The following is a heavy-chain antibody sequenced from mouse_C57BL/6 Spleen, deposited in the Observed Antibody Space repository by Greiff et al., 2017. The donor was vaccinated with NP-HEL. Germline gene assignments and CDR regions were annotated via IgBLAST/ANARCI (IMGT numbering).Heavy chain of an antibody. V-gene: IGHV1-26*01. J-gene: IGHJ2*01. CDR1: GYTFTDYY. Sequence: EVQLQQSGPELVKPGASVKISCKASGYTFTDYYMNWVKQSHGKSLEWIGDINPNNGGTSYNQKFKGKATLTVDKSSSTAYMELRSLTSEDSAVYYCAREGTAQATLFDYWGQGTTLTVSS. CDR3: AREGTAQATLFDY. D-gene: IGHD3-2*02. CDR2: INPNNGGT.